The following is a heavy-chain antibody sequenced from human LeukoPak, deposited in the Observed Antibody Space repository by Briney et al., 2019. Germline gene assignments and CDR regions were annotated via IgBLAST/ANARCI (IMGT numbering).Heavy chain of an antibody. CDR3: AGADPVVIVATIDREAGYYYYGMDV. CDR2: ISSSSSYI. V-gene: IGHV3-21*01. J-gene: IGHJ6*02. D-gene: IGHD5-12*01. Sequence: GGSLRLSCAASGFTFSSYSMNWVRQAPGKGLEWVSSISSSSSYIYYADSVKGRFTISRDNAKNPLYLQMNSLRAEDTAVYYCAGADPVVIVATIDREAGYYYYGMDVWGQGTTVTVSS. CDR1: GFTFSSYS.